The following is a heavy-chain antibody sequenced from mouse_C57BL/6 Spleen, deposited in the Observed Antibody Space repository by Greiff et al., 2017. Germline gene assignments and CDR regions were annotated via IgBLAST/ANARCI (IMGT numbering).Heavy chain of an antibody. Sequence: QVQLKQSGAELVRPGASVTLSCKASGYTFTDYEMHWVKQTPVHGLEWIGAIDPETGGTAYNQKFKGKAILNADKSSSTAYMELRSLTSEDSAVYYCTRWGYYAMDYWGQGTSVTVSS. CDR1: GYTFTDYE. J-gene: IGHJ4*01. CDR3: TRWGYYAMDY. V-gene: IGHV1-15*01. CDR2: IDPETGGT.